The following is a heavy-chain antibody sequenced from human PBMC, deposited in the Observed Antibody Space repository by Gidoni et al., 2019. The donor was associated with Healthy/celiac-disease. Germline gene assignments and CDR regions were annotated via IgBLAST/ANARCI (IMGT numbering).Heavy chain of an antibody. CDR1: GATFSSYA. V-gene: IGHV1-69*04. J-gene: IGHJ6*02. D-gene: IGHD3-16*01. Sequence: QVQLVQSGAEVKKPGSSVKVSCKASGATFSSYAISWVRQAPGQGLEWMGRITPILGIANYAQKFQGRVTITADKSTSTAYMELSSLRSEDTAVYYCARVKMSAGEASGMDVWGQGTTVTVSS. CDR3: ARVKMSAGEASGMDV. CDR2: ITPILGIA.